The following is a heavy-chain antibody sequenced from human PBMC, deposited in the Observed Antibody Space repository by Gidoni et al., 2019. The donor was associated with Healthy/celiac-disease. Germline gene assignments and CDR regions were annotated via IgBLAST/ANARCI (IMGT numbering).Heavy chain of an antibody. Sequence: QLQLQESGPGLVKPSETLSLTCTVSGGSISSSSYYWGWIRQPPGKGLEWIGSIYYSGSTYYNPSLKSRVTISVDTSKNQFSLKLSSVTAADTAVYYCARMGGCSSTSCRRGAFDIWGQGTMVTVSS. CDR2: IYYSGST. J-gene: IGHJ3*02. CDR1: GGSISSSSYY. CDR3: ARMGGCSSTSCRRGAFDI. D-gene: IGHD2-2*01. V-gene: IGHV4-39*01.